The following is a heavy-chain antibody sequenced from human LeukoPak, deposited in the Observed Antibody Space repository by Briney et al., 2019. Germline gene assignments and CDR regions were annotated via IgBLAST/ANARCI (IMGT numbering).Heavy chain of an antibody. J-gene: IGHJ4*02. D-gene: IGHD5-24*01. V-gene: IGHV3-53*01. CDR3: TTDQMNY. CDR2: IFSNGDT. Sequence: PGGSLRLSCTASEFTVSRNYMLWVRQAPGKGLEWVSLIFSNGDTHYADSVKGRFTISRDTSKNTMYLQMNSLRVEDTAMYYCTTDQMNYWGQGTLVTVSS. CDR1: EFTVSRNY.